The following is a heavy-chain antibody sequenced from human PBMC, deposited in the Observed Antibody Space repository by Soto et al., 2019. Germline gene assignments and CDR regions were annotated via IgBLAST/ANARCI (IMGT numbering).Heavy chain of an antibody. J-gene: IGHJ4*02. CDR2: MNPNSGNT. CDR3: AREKSHRGIDY. V-gene: IGHV1-8*01. CDR1: GYTFISYD. Sequence: QVQLVQSGAAMKKPGASVKVSCKASGYTFISYDINWVRQATGQGLEWMGWMNPNSGNTGFAQKFQGRVTMTRNTSISTAYMELSSLRSEDTAIYYCAREKSHRGIDYWGQGTPVTVSS. D-gene: IGHD2-21*01.